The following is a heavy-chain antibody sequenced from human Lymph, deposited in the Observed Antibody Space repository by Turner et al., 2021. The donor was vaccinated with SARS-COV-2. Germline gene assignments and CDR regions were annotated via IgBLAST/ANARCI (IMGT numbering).Heavy chain of an antibody. CDR1: GGTFSSYA. Sequence: QVQLVQSGAAVKKPGSSAKVSCSASGGTFSSYAISWGRQAPGQGLEGMGGIIPSFGTGTYAQKFLGRVTITADESTSTAYMELSSLRTEDTAVDYCARDTTVAGTLGAFDIWGQGTMVTVSS. CDR2: IIPSFGTG. CDR3: ARDTTVAGTLGAFDI. D-gene: IGHD6-19*01. V-gene: IGHV1-69*01. J-gene: IGHJ3*02.